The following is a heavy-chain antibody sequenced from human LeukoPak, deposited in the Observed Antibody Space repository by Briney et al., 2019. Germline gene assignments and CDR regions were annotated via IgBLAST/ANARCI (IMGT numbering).Heavy chain of an antibody. J-gene: IGHJ6*02. CDR1: GFSFSTYS. Sequence: PGGSLRLSCAASGFSFSTYSMHWVRQAPGKGLEWVTAISNDGSQEYYADSVKGRFTISRDNSKNTLYLQMNSLRPEDTAVFYCVRELYNYGMDVWGQGTTVTV. CDR3: VRELYNYGMDV. V-gene: IGHV3-30-3*01. CDR2: ISNDGSQE.